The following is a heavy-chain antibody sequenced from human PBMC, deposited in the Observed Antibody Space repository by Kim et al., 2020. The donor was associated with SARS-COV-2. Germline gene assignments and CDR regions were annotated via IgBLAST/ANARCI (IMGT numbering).Heavy chain of an antibody. J-gene: IGHJ3*02. CDR3: ARAIWAAIHAFDI. Sequence: SETLSLTCAVYGGSFSGYYWSWIRQPPGKGLEWIGEINHSGSTNYNPSLKSRVTISVDTSKNQFSLKLSSVTAADTAVYYCARAIWAAIHAFDIWGQGTMVTVSS. D-gene: IGHD2-2*01. V-gene: IGHV4-34*01. CDR2: INHSGST. CDR1: GGSFSGYY.